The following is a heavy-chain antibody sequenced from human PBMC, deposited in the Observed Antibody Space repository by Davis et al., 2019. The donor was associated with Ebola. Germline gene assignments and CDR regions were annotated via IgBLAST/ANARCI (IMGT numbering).Heavy chain of an antibody. D-gene: IGHD3-22*01. J-gene: IGHJ4*02. V-gene: IGHV4-34*01. CDR2: INHSGST. Sequence: PSETLSLTCAVYGGSFSGYYWSWIRQPPGKGLEWIGEINHSGSTNYNPSLKSRVTISVDTSKNQFSLKLSSVTAADTAVYYCARQKRYDSRRTPSPPIDYWGQGTLVTVSS. CDR1: GGSFSGYY. CDR3: ARQKRYDSRRTPSPPIDY.